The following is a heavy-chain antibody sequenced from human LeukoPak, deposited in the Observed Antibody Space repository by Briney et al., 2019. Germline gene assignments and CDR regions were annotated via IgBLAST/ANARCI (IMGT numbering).Heavy chain of an antibody. CDR1: GGSISSGGYY. D-gene: IGHD3-22*01. Sequence: SETLSLTCTVSGGSISSGGYYWSWIRQHPGKGLEWIGYIYYSGSTYYNPSLKSRVTISVDTSKNQFSLKLSSVTAADTAVYYCARVHYYDSSGYYPNSFVDYWGQGTLVTVSS. CDR2: IYYSGST. J-gene: IGHJ4*02. V-gene: IGHV4-31*03. CDR3: ARVHYYDSSGYYPNSFVDY.